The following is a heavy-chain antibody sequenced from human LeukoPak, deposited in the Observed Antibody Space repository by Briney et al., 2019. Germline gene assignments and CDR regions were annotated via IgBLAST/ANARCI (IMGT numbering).Heavy chain of an antibody. Sequence: GGSLRLSCAASGFTFSSYAMSWVRQAPGKGLEWVSAISGSGGSTYYADSVKGRFIISRDNSKNTLYLQMNSLRAEDTAVYYCAKDPTSADILTGYYTWGQGTLVTVSS. CDR3: AKDPTSADILTGYYT. V-gene: IGHV3-23*01. CDR2: ISGSGGST. D-gene: IGHD3-9*01. CDR1: GFTFSSYA. J-gene: IGHJ5*02.